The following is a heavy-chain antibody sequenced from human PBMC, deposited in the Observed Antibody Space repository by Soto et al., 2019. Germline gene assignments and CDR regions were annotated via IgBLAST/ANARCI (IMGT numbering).Heavy chain of an antibody. CDR2: IWYDGSNK. D-gene: IGHD3-10*01. Sequence: SLRLSCAASGFTFSSYCMHWVRQAPGKGLEWVAVIWYDGSNKYYADSVKGRFTISRDNSKNTLYLQMNSLRAEDTAVYYCVYGSGSTFYYYYGMDVWGQGTTVTVSS. CDR3: VYGSGSTFYYYYGMDV. CDR1: GFTFSSYC. J-gene: IGHJ6*02. V-gene: IGHV3-33*01.